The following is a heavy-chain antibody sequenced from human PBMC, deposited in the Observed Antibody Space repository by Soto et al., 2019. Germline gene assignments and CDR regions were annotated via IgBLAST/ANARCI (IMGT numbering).Heavy chain of an antibody. CDR3: ARPYCSSASCYASVAYYYGMDV. CDR2: ISSSSSHI. CDR1: GFTFTSYS. J-gene: IGHJ6*02. D-gene: IGHD2-2*01. Sequence: PGGSLRLSCAASGFTFTSYSMSWVRQAPGKGLEWVSSISSSSSHIYYADSVKGRFTISRDNAKNSLYLQMNSLRAEDTAVYYCARPYCSSASCYASVAYYYGMDVWGQGTTVTVSS. V-gene: IGHV3-21*01.